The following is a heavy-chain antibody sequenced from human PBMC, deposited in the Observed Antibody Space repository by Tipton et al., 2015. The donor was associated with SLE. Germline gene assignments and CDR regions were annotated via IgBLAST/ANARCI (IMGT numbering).Heavy chain of an antibody. V-gene: IGHV4-61*01. CDR2: IYYSGST. Sequence: TLSLTCTVSGYSISSGYYWGWIRQPPGKGLEWIGYIYYSGSTNYNPSLKSRVTISVDTSKNQFSLKLSSVTAADTAVYYCARKRNGMGIWGQGTMVTVSS. J-gene: IGHJ3*02. CDR3: ARKRNGMGI. D-gene: IGHD5-24*01. CDR1: GYSISSGYY.